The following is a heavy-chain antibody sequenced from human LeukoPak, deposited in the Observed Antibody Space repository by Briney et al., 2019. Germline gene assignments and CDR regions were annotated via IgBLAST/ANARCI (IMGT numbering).Heavy chain of an antibody. Sequence: GGSLRLSCAASGFTFSSYGTHWVRQAPGKGLEWVAVIWYDGSNKYYADSVKGRFTISRDNSKNTLYLQMNSLRAEDTAVYYCAKDVYSSGWYFDYWGQGTLVTVSS. J-gene: IGHJ4*02. CDR1: GFTFSSYG. V-gene: IGHV3-33*06. CDR2: IWYDGSNK. D-gene: IGHD6-19*01. CDR3: AKDVYSSGWYFDY.